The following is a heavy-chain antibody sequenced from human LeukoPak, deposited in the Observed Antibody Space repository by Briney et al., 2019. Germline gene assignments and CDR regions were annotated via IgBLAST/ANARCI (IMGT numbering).Heavy chain of an antibody. CDR2: IYYSGST. J-gene: IGHJ5*02. Sequence: SETLSLTCTVSGGPINSYYWSWIRQPPGKGLEWIGYIYYSGSTNYNPSLKSRVTISVDTSKNQFSLKLSSVTAADTAVYYCARQWELRGWFDPWGQGTLVTVSS. V-gene: IGHV4-59*08. CDR1: GGPINSYY. D-gene: IGHD1-26*01. CDR3: ARQWELRGWFDP.